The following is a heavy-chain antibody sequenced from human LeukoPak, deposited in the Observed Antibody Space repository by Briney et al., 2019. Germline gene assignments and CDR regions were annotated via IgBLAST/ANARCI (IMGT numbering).Heavy chain of an antibody. CDR3: ATLTYCSGGSCFPKSFQP. CDR2: IYYSGSP. Sequence: PSEALSLTCTVSGGSISSYYWSWIRQPPGRGREWSGYIYYSGSPNNNPSLKGRFTISVDTSKNQFSLRLGSVTAADTAVYYCATLTYCSGGSCFPKSFQPWGQGTLVAVSS. CDR1: GGSISSYY. J-gene: IGHJ1*01. V-gene: IGHV4-59*08. D-gene: IGHD2-15*01.